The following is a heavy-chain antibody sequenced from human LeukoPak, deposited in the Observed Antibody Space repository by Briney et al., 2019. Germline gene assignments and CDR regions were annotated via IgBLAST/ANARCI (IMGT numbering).Heavy chain of an antibody. D-gene: IGHD3-22*01. CDR2: IYYSGST. J-gene: IGHJ6*03. V-gene: IGHV4-61*01. CDR3: ARGGYYDSSGYYYYYYYYMDV. CDR1: GYSISSGYY. Sequence: SETLSLTCAVSGYSISSGYYWGWIRQPPGKGLEWIGYIYYSGSTNYNPSLKSRVTISVDTSKNQFSLKLSSVTAADTAVYYCARGGYYDSSGYYYYYYYYMDVWGKGTTVTVSS.